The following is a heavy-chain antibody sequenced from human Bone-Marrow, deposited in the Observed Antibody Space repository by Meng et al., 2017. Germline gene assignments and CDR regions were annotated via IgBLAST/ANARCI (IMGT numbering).Heavy chain of an antibody. J-gene: IGHJ4*02. CDR1: GASLNGYY. V-gene: IGHV4-34*01. CDR2: INHSGSP. D-gene: IGHD2/OR15-2a*01. CDR3: ARGQLILRN. Sequence: QVQLQQWGAGLLKPSETLSLTCDVSGASLNGYYWTWIRQPPGKGLEWIGEINHSGSPDYNTSLKGRVTISVDTSKNQFPLKLSSVTAADTAVYYCARGQLILRNWGQGTLVTVSS.